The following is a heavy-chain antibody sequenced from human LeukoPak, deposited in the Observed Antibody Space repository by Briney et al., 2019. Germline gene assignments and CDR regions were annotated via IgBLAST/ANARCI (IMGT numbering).Heavy chain of an antibody. CDR3: ARDPRGFGGNAFDI. CDR2: IYYSGST. CDR1: GGSISSSSYY. V-gene: IGHV4-39*07. D-gene: IGHD3-10*01. Sequence: SETLSLTCTVSGGSISSSSYYWGWIRQPPGKGLEWIGSIYYSGSTYYNPSLKSRVTITVDTSKNQFSLKLSSVTAADTAVYYCARDPRGFGGNAFDIWGQGTMVTVSS. J-gene: IGHJ3*02.